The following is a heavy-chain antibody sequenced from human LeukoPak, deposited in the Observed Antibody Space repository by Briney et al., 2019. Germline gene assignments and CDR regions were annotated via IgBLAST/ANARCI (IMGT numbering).Heavy chain of an antibody. CDR3: ARGHCTSTSCSDWFDP. CDR2: MNPDSGNT. CDR1: GYTFTNFD. J-gene: IGHJ5*02. Sequence: ASVKVSCKTSGYTFTNFDINWVRQATGQGLEWMGWMNPDSGNTGYAQKFQGRVTITRNTSISTAYMELSSLRSEDTAIYYCARGHCTSTSCSDWFDPWGQGTLVTVSS. V-gene: IGHV1-8*03. D-gene: IGHD2-2*01.